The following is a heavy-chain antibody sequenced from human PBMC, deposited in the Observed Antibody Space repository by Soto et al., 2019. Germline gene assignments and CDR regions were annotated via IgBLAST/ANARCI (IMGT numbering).Heavy chain of an antibody. Sequence: PSETLSLTCAVYGGSFSGYYWSRIRQPPGKGLEWIGEINHSGSTNYNPSLKSRVTIPVDTSKNQFSLKLSSVTAADTAVYYCARGRAAAGLLNWFDPWGQGTLVTVSS. CDR2: INHSGST. J-gene: IGHJ5*02. V-gene: IGHV4-34*01. CDR1: GGSFSGYY. CDR3: ARGRAAAGLLNWFDP. D-gene: IGHD6-13*01.